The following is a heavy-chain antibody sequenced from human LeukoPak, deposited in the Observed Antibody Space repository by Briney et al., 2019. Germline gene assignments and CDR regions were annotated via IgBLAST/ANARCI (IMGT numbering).Heavy chain of an antibody. D-gene: IGHD3-16*01. CDR2: IYYSGST. V-gene: IGHV4-31*03. CDR1: GGSISSGGYY. Sequence: SSETLSLTCTVSGGSISSGGYYWSWIRQHPGKGLEWIGYIYYSGSTYYNPSLKSRVTISVDTSKNQFSLKLSSVTAADTAVYYCARDGMGAWFDPWGQGTLVIVSS. CDR3: ARDGMGAWFDP. J-gene: IGHJ5*02.